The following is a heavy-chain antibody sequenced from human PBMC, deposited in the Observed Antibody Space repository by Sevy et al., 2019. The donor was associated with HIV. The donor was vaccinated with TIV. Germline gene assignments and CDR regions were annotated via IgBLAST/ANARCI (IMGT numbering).Heavy chain of an antibody. CDR1: GFTVSSNY. CDR2: IYSGGTK. CDR3: ARERFKEGVTFFDF. J-gene: IGHJ4*02. D-gene: IGHD2-21*02. V-gene: IGHV3-66*02. Sequence: GGSLRLSCAASGFTVSSNYMSWVRQAPGKGLEWVSVIYSGGTKYYADSVKGRFTIYRDNSKNMLYLQMNSLTAEDTAVYYCARERFKEGVTFFDFWGQGTLVTVSS.